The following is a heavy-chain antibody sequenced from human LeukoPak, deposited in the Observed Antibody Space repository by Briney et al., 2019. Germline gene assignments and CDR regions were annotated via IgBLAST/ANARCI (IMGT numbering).Heavy chain of an antibody. J-gene: IGHJ4*02. CDR3: VRGTGY. V-gene: IGHV3-64D*06. CDR1: GFTFSTYV. Sequence: GGSLRLSCSVSGFTFSTYVMHWVRQAPGKGLEYISAISSNGDNTYYADSVKGRFTISRDNSKNTLYLQMSSLRADDTAVYYCVRGTGYWGQGTLVTVSS. CDR2: ISSNGDNT.